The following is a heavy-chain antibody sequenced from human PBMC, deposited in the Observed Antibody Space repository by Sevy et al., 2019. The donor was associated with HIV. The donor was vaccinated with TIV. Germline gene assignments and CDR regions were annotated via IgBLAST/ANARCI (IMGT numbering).Heavy chain of an antibody. D-gene: IGHD2-15*01. V-gene: IGHV3-30*04. J-gene: IGHJ4*02. Sequence: GGSLRLSCAASGFTFSSYAMHWVRQAPGKGLEWVAVISHDGSNKYYADSVKGRFTISRDNSKNTLYLQMNSLRAEDTAWYYCARDGDIVVVVGASALFDYWGQGILVTVSS. CDR1: GFTFSSYA. CDR3: ARDGDIVVVVGASALFDY. CDR2: ISHDGSNK.